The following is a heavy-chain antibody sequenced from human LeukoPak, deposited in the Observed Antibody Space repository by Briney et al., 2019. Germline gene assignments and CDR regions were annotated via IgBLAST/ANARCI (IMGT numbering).Heavy chain of an antibody. CDR2: IYSGGST. J-gene: IGHJ3*01. CDR1: GFTVSSNY. D-gene: IGHD2-2*01. CDR3: AMTAVPRPRLYDAFDF. Sequence: PGGSLRLSCAASGFTVSSNYMSWVRQAPGKGLEWVSVIYSGGSTYYADSVKGRFTISRDNSKNTLYLQMNSLIADDTAVYYCAMTAVPRPRLYDAFDFWGQGTVVTVSS. V-gene: IGHV3-53*01.